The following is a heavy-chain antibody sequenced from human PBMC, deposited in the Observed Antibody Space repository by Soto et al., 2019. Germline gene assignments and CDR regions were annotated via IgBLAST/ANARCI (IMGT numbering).Heavy chain of an antibody. Sequence: GESLKISCKGSGYSFTSYWISWVRQMPGKGLEWMGRIDPSDSYTNYSPSFQGHVTISADKSISTAYLQWSSLKASDTGMYYCAIPRYYYGSEPAEYFQHWGQGTLVTVSS. CDR1: GYSFTSYW. CDR3: AIPRYYYGSEPAEYFQH. D-gene: IGHD3-10*01. CDR2: IDPSDSYT. V-gene: IGHV5-10-1*01. J-gene: IGHJ1*01.